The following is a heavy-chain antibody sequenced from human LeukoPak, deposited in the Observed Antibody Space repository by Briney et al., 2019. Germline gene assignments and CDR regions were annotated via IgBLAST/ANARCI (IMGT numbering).Heavy chain of an antibody. Sequence: SETLSLTCAVYGASFSGYYWTWIRQPPGKGLEWIGEINHSGSTNCNPSLKSRVTISVDTSKNQFSLKLSSVTAADTAVYYCARGAPDYGSESYYYYGMDVWGQGTTVTVSS. CDR2: INHSGST. CDR1: GASFSGYY. CDR3: ARGAPDYGSESYYYYGMDV. J-gene: IGHJ6*02. D-gene: IGHD3-10*01. V-gene: IGHV4-34*01.